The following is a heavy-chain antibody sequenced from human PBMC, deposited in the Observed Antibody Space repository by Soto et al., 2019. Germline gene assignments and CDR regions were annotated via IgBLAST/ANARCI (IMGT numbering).Heavy chain of an antibody. CDR1: GFTFDDYA. CDR2: ISWNSSYI. CDR3: ARDSRYFDQYYYFDY. J-gene: IGHJ4*02. D-gene: IGHD3-9*01. Sequence: GGSLRLSCAASGFTFDDYAMHWVRQAPGKGLEWVSGISWNSSYIYYADSVKGRFTISRDNAKNSLYPQMNSLRAEDTAVYYCARDSRYFDQYYYFDYWGQGTLVTVSS. V-gene: IGHV3-9*01.